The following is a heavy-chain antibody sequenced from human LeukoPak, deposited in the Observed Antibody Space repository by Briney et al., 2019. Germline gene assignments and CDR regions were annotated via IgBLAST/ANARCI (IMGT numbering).Heavy chain of an antibody. J-gene: IGHJ4*02. D-gene: IGHD6-19*01. CDR3: ARDGVWYSSGWYQIDY. CDR2: ISYDGSNK. Sequence: GRSLRLSCAASGFTFSSYAMHWVRQAPGKGLEWVAVISYDGSNKYYADSVKGRFTISRDNSKNTLYLQMNSLRAEDTAVYYCARDGVWYSSGWYQIDYWGQGTLVTVSS. CDR1: GFTFSSYA. V-gene: IGHV3-30*04.